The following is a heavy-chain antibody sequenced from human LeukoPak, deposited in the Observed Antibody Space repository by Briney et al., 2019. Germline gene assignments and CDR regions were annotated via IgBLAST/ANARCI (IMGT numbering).Heavy chain of an antibody. D-gene: IGHD2/OR15-2a*01. Sequence: GGSLRLSCAASGFTFSGSSMHWVRQAPGKGLEWVAAIWYDGSNKNYVDSVKGRFTISRGNPKNTLYLQMNSLRAEDTAVYYCTRGKNFRADAFGIWGQGTMVTVSS. CDR1: GFTFSGSS. CDR3: TRGKNFRADAFGI. V-gene: IGHV3-33*01. CDR2: IWYDGSNK. J-gene: IGHJ3*02.